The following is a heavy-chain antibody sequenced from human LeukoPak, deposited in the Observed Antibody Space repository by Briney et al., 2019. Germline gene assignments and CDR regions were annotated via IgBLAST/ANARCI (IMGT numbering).Heavy chain of an antibody. J-gene: IGHJ4*02. CDR2: ISGSGGST. Sequence: PGGSLGLSCAASGFTFSSYAMSWVRQAPGKGLEWVSAISGSGGSTYYADSVKCRFTISRDNSKNTLYLQMNSLRAEDTAVYYCAKHTGLSSSSAFDYWGQGTLVTVSS. CDR1: GFTFSSYA. CDR3: AKHTGLSSSSAFDY. V-gene: IGHV3-23*01. D-gene: IGHD6-6*01.